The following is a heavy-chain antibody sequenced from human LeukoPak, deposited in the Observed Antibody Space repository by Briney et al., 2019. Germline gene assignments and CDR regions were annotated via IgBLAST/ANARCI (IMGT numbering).Heavy chain of an antibody. CDR3: ARDSASFRYGDYGPGFWYFDL. D-gene: IGHD4-17*01. J-gene: IGHJ2*01. CDR2: ISSSSYI. V-gene: IGHV3-21*01. CDR1: GFTFSSYS. Sequence: GGSLRLSCAASGFTFSSYSMNWVRQAPGKGLEWVSSISSSSYIYYADSVKGRFTISRDNAKNSLYLQMNSLRAEDTAVYYCARDSASFRYGDYGPGFWYFDLWGRGTLVTVSS.